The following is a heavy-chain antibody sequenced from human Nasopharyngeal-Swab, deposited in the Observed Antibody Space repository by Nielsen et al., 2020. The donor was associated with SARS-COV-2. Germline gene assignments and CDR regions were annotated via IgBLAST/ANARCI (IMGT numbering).Heavy chain of an antibody. CDR1: GGSISSSSYY. CDR2: IYYSGST. Sequence: GSLRLSCTVSGGSISSSSYYWGWIRQPPGKGLEWIGSIYYSGSTYYNPSLKSRVTISVDTSKNQFSLKLSSVTAADTAVYYCARGKSAYHIVLVVYAQGGSFDYWGQGTLVTVSS. J-gene: IGHJ4*02. V-gene: IGHV4-39*07. CDR3: ARGKSAYHIVLVVYAQGGSFDY. D-gene: IGHD2-8*02.